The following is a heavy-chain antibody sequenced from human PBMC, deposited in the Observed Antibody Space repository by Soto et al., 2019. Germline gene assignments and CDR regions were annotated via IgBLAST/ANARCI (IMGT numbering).Heavy chain of an antibody. J-gene: IGHJ6*02. V-gene: IGHV3-30*18. CDR1: GFNFSSYG. CDR3: AKDLTSCYYSGCPMDV. D-gene: IGHD2-2*01. CDR2: ISYDGSNK. Sequence: PGGSLRLSCAASGFNFSSYGMHWVRQAPGKGLEWVAVISYDGSNKYYADSVKGRFTISRDNSKNTLYLQMNSLRAEDTAVYYCAKDLTSCYYSGCPMDVWGQGTTVTVSS.